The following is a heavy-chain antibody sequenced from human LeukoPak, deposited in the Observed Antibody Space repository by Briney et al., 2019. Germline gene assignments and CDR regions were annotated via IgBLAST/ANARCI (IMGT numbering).Heavy chain of an antibody. J-gene: IGHJ6*02. CDR2: IYYSGST. CDR1: GGSISSYY. D-gene: IGHD6-19*01. V-gene: IGHV4-59*01. CDR3: AGWGFANYYYYYVMDV. Sequence: SETLSLTCTVSGGSISSYYWSWIRQPPGKGLEWIGYIYYSGSTNYNPFLRSRVTISVDTSKNQFSLKLSSVPAADTAVYYCAGWGFANYYYYYVMDVWGQGTTVTVSS.